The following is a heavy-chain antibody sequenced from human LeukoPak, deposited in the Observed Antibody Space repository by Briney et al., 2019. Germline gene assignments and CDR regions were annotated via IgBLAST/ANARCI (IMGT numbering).Heavy chain of an antibody. D-gene: IGHD6-19*01. J-gene: IGHJ4*02. Sequence: PSETLSLTCTVSGASVSSGHQSWTWIRQAPGKALEWIGFVYAIGNSYYNPSLESRVAISLDTSQNIFSLKLSSVTAADTAVYYCARGLYSGGWYPDYWGQGTLVTVSS. V-gene: IGHV4-30-2*01. CDR2: VYAIGNS. CDR3: ARGLYSGGWYPDY. CDR1: GASVSSGHQS.